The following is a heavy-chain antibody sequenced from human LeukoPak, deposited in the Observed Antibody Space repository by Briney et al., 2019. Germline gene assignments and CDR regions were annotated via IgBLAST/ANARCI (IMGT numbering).Heavy chain of an antibody. V-gene: IGHV3-30-3*01. Sequence: GRSLRLSCAASGVTFSSYAMHWVRQAPGKGLEWVAVISYDGSNKYYADSVKGRFTISRDNSKNTLYLQMNSLRAEDTAVYYCAKHLRLIAVAGSAFDIWGQGTMVTVSS. CDR3: AKHLRLIAVAGSAFDI. J-gene: IGHJ3*02. D-gene: IGHD6-19*01. CDR2: ISYDGSNK. CDR1: GVTFSSYA.